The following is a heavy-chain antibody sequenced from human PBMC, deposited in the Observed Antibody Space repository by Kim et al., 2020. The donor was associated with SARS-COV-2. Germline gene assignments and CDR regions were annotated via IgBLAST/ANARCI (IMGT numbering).Heavy chain of an antibody. CDR3: ARVNYDFWSGYNDY. CDR1: GGSISSYY. J-gene: IGHJ4*02. V-gene: IGHV4-59*01. Sequence: SETLSLTCTVSGGSISSYYWSWIRQPPGKGLEWIGYIYYSGSTNYNPSLKSRVTISVDTSKNQFSLKLSSVTAAETAVYYCARVNYDFWSGYNDYWGQGTLVTVSS. CDR2: IYYSGST. D-gene: IGHD3-3*01.